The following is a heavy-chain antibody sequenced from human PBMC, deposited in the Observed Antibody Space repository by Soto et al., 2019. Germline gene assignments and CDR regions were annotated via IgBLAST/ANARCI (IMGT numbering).Heavy chain of an antibody. CDR2: IAPMIGIA. Sequence: QVQLVQSGAEVREPGSSVKVSCKTSGGTLTDYIISWVRQAPGQGLVWMGRIAPMIGIADYARKFQGRVTITADRSTNTAYVEVSSLRPEDTAIYYCAKDRSDYGDFVFDNWGRGTLVTVSS. J-gene: IGHJ4*02. D-gene: IGHD4-17*01. CDR1: GGTLTDYI. V-gene: IGHV1-69*08. CDR3: AKDRSDYGDFVFDN.